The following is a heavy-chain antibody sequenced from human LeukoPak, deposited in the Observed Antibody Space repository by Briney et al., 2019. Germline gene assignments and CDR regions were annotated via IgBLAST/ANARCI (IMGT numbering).Heavy chain of an antibody. CDR1: GGSISSYY. V-gene: IGHV4-4*09. J-gene: IGHJ4*02. CDR2: IYTSGST. D-gene: IGHD3-22*01. Sequence: PSETLSLTCTVSGGSISSYYWSWTRQPPGKGLEWIGYIYTSGSTNYIPSLKSRVTISVDTSKNQFSLKLSSVTAADTAVYYCARLGSHYYDSSGYYYFDYWGQGTLVTVSS. CDR3: ARLGSHYYDSSGYYYFDY.